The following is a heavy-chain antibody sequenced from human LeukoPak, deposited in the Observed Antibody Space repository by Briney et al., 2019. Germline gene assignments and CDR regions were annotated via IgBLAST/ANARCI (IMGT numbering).Heavy chain of an antibody. J-gene: IGHJ4*02. V-gene: IGHV3-23*01. Sequence: GGSLRLSCVGSGFTFRTHAISWVRQAPEKGLEFVSGIYENGGTTYYADSVKGRFSISRDNSKNTLYLQMDSLRGEDTAVYYCAKDFRIGYSAHFDYWGQGALVTVSS. D-gene: IGHD2-21*01. CDR2: IYENGGTT. CDR3: AKDFRIGYSAHFDY. CDR1: GFTFRTHA.